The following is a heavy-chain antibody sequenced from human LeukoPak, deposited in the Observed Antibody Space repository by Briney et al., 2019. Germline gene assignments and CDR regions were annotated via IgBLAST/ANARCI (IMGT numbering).Heavy chain of an antibody. V-gene: IGHV1-69*06. Sequence: SVKVSCKASGVTFNSYPISWVRQAPGQGLEWMGGIIPIFGTANYAQKFQGRVTITADKSTSTAYMELSSLRSEDTAVYYCARVGYSSRGGVFDYWGQGTLVTVSS. CDR3: ARVGYSSRGGVFDY. CDR1: GVTFNSYP. D-gene: IGHD6-13*01. CDR2: IIPIFGTA. J-gene: IGHJ4*02.